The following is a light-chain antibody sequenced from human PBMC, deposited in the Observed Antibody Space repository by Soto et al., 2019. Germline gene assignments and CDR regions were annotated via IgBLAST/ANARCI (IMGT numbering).Light chain of an antibody. CDR3: SSFTSSSTQV. CDR1: SSDVGGYNY. CDR2: EVN. J-gene: IGLJ3*02. V-gene: IGLV2-14*01. Sequence: HSALTQPASVSGSPGQTITISCTGSSSDVGGYNYVSWYQQHPGKAPKLMIYEVNNRPSGVSNRFSGSKSGNTASLTISGLQAEDEADYYCSSFTSSSTQVLGGGTKLTVL.